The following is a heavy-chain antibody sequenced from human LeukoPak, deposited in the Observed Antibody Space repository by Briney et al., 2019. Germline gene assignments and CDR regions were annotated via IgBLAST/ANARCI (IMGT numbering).Heavy chain of an antibody. Sequence: SVKVSCKASGGTFSSYAISWVRQAPGQGPEWMGGIIPIFGTANYAQKFQGRVTITADKSTSTAYMELSSLRSEDTAVYYCARGTAGIAAGGGYYYYYMDVWGKGTTVTVSS. J-gene: IGHJ6*03. CDR2: IIPIFGTA. D-gene: IGHD6-13*01. CDR3: ARGTAGIAAGGGYYYYYMDV. CDR1: GGTFSSYA. V-gene: IGHV1-69*06.